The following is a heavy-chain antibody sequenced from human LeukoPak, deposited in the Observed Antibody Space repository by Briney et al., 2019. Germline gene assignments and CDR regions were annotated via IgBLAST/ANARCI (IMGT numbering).Heavy chain of an antibody. D-gene: IGHD3-10*01. Sequence: GASVTVSFKASGYTFTIYDINWVRQATGQGLEWMGWMNPNSGNTGYAQKFQGRVTITRNTSISTAYMELSSLRSEDTAVYYCARGTEYYGSGSYPDYWGQGTLVTVSS. CDR2: MNPNSGNT. J-gene: IGHJ4*02. CDR1: GYTFTIYD. CDR3: ARGTEYYGSGSYPDY. V-gene: IGHV1-8*03.